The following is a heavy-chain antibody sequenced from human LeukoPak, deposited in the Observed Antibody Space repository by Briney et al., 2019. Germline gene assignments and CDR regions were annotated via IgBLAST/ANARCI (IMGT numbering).Heavy chain of an antibody. V-gene: IGHV3-23*01. CDR1: GFTFSIFA. CDR2: IRAGGDDT. Sequence: PGGSLRLSCAASGFTFSIFAMSWVRQAPGKGLEWVSYIRAGGDDTYYADSVRGRLTTSRDNSKDTLYLEMNSLRAEDTAIYYCVLDARLGESLRWGQGTLVTVSS. CDR3: VLDARLGESLR. D-gene: IGHD3-16*01. J-gene: IGHJ4*02.